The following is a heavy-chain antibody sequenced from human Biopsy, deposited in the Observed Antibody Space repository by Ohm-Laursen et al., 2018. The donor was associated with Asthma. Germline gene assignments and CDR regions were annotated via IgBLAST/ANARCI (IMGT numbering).Heavy chain of an antibody. J-gene: IGHJ3*02. D-gene: IGHD1-1*01. CDR1: GFSFSNFA. V-gene: IGHV3-30*06. CDR2: ISKDASTQ. CDR3: VRDGTDDAFDI. Sequence: SLRLSCTASGFSFSNFAIHWVRQAPGKGLGWVGVISKDASTQDYADSVKGRFTMARDNSKNTLDLQMNSLREEDTAVYYCVRDGTDDAFDIWGQGTVVSVSS.